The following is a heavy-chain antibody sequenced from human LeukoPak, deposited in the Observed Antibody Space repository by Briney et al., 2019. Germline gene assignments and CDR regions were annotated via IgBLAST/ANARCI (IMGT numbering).Heavy chain of an antibody. D-gene: IGHD1-26*01. CDR3: ARGGSRRPGSYNWFDP. CDR1: GGTFSSYA. V-gene: IGHV1-69*13. Sequence: GASVKVSCKASGGTFSSYAISWVRQAPGQGFEWMGGIIPIFGTANYAQKFQGRVTITADESTSTAYMELSSLRSEDTAVYYCARGGSRRPGSYNWFDPWGQGTLVTVSS. J-gene: IGHJ5*02. CDR2: IIPIFGTA.